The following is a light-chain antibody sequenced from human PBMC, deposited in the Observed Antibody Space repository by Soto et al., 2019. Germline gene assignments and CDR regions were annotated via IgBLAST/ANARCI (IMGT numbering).Light chain of an antibody. J-gene: IGKJ4*01. CDR2: GTS. V-gene: IGKV3-20*01. CDR1: HSISRGF. CDR3: QQFGSSPPLT. Sequence: EFVLTQSPGKLSLSPGERATLSCRASHSISRGFLAWYQQKPGQAPRLLIYGTSNRGTGIPDRFGGSGSGTDFTLTISRLEPEDFAVYYCQQFGSSPPLTFGGGTKVEIK.